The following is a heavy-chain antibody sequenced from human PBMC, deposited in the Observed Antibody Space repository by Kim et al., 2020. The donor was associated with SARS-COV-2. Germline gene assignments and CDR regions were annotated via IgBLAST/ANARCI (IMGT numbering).Heavy chain of an antibody. V-gene: IGHV1-69*01. CDR3: AREPGIAARIYYYGMDV. D-gene: IGHD6-6*01. J-gene: IGHJ6*02. Sequence: FQGRVTITADESTSTAYMELSSLRSEDTAVYYCAREPGIAARIYYYGMDVWGQGTTVTVSS.